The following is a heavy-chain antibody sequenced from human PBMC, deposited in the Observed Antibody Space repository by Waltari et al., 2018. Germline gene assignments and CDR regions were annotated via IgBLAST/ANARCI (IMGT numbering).Heavy chain of an antibody. CDR3: ARGRDRLGVLRFLEWLSYYFDY. J-gene: IGHJ4*02. D-gene: IGHD3-3*01. Sequence: EVQLVESGGGLVQPGGSLRLSCAASGFTFSSYWMSWVRQAPGKGLEWVANIKQEGSGKYYVDSVKGRFTISRDNAKNSLYLQMNSLRAEDTAVYYCARGRDRLGVLRFLEWLSYYFDYWGQGTLVTVSS. CDR2: IKQEGSGK. CDR1: GFTFSSYW. V-gene: IGHV3-7*01.